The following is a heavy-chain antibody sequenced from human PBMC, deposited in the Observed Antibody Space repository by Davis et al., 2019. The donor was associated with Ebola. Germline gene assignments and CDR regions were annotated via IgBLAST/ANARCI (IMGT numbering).Heavy chain of an antibody. D-gene: IGHD5-18*01. CDR2: LSGSGGTT. CDR1: GFIFDTYA. J-gene: IGHJ4*02. Sequence: GESLKISCAASGFIFDTYAMSWVRQAPGKGLEWVSSLSGSGGTTYYADSVKGRFTISRDNSKNTLYLQMNSLRAEDTAVYYCAKDNWIQRYFDYWGQGTLVTVSS. V-gene: IGHV3-23*01. CDR3: AKDNWIQRYFDY.